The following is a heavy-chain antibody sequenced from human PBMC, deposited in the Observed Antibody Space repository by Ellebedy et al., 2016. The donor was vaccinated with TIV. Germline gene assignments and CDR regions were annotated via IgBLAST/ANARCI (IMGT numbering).Heavy chain of an antibody. CDR2: IYHSGST. J-gene: IGHJ4*02. CDR3: ASLGLGGSYYDILTGYLGKPRGFDY. Sequence: SETLSLTXAVSGGSISSSNWWSWVRQPPGKGPEWIGEIYHSGSTNYNPSLKSRVTISVDKSKNQFSLKLSSVTAADTAVYYCASLGLGGSYYDILTGYLGKPRGFDYWGQGTLVTVSS. D-gene: IGHD3-9*01. CDR1: GGSISSSNW. V-gene: IGHV4-4*02.